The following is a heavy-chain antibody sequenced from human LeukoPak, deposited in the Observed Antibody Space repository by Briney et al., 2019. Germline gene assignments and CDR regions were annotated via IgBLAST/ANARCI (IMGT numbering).Heavy chain of an antibody. CDR2: ISAYNGNT. V-gene: IGHV1-18*01. Sequence: ASVKVSCKASGYTFTGYGISWVRQAPGQGLEWMGWISAYNGNTNYAQKLQGRVTMTTDTSTSTAYMELRSLRSDDTAVYYCARDYYDSSAQENWFDPWGQGTLVTVSS. CDR1: GYTFTGYG. J-gene: IGHJ5*02. CDR3: ARDYYDSSAQENWFDP. D-gene: IGHD3-22*01.